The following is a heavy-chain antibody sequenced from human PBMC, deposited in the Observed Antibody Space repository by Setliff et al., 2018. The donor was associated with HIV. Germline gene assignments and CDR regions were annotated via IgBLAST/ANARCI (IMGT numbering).Heavy chain of an antibody. Sequence: SETLSLTCAVYGGAFSGYYWTWIRQSPGRGLEWIGEVNHSGTTTYDPSLKRRITISVDTSKNQFSLKLTSVTAADMGVYYCARGRKKTLAVSGTRYFDFWGQGTLVTVSS. D-gene: IGHD6-19*01. CDR3: ARGRKKTLAVSGTRYFDF. CDR1: GGAFSGYY. V-gene: IGHV4-34*01. J-gene: IGHJ4*02. CDR2: VNHSGTT.